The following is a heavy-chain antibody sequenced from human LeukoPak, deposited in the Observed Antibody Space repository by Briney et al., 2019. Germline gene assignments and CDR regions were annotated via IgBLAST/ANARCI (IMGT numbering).Heavy chain of an antibody. CDR3: TRLSSSWSNWFDP. V-gene: IGHV3-73*01. CDR2: IRSKANSYAT. D-gene: IGHD6-13*01. Sequence: GGSLRLSCAASGFTFSNYWMHWVRQASGKGLEWVGRIRSKANSYATAYAASVKGRFTISRDDSKNTAYLQMNSLKTEDTAVYYCTRLSSSWSNWFDPWGQGTLVTVSS. J-gene: IGHJ5*02. CDR1: GFTFSNYW.